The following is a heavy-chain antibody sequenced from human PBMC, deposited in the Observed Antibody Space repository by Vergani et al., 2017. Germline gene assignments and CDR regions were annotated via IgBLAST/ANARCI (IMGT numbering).Heavy chain of an antibody. D-gene: IGHD1-26*01. V-gene: IGHV3-74*01. CDR1: GFTFSDYW. CDR2: INTDGGSS. J-gene: IGHJ3*02. CDR3: AKESGTPARAFDI. Sequence: EVQLVESGGGLVQPGGSLRLFCAASGFTFSDYWMHWVRQAPGKGLVWVSRINTDGGSSAYADSVKGRFSISRDNTKNTLSLQMNSLRAEDTAVYYCAKESGTPARAFDIWGQGTMVTVSS.